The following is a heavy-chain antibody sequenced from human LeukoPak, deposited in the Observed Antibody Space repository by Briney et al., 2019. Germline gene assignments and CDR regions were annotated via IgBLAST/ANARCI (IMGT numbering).Heavy chain of an antibody. CDR2: ISYDGNNK. Sequence: PGGSLRLSCAASGFTFSSYAMHWVRQAPGKGLDWVAVISYDGNNKYYADSVKGRFTISRDNSKNTLYLQMNSLRAEDTAVYYCARDMREQQWLVRIKLPDYWGQGTLVTVSS. CDR1: GFTFSSYA. J-gene: IGHJ4*02. CDR3: ARDMREQQWLVRIKLPDY. V-gene: IGHV3-30*04. D-gene: IGHD6-19*01.